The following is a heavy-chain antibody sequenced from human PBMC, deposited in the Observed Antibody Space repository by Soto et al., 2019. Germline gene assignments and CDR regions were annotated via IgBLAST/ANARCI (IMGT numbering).Heavy chain of an antibody. CDR2: IERDDDDK. D-gene: IGHD1-20*01. Sequence: SGPTLVNPTETLTLTCTFSGFSLTSPGMCVSWIRQPPGKALEWLALIERDDDDKYYSTSLKTRLTISKDTRKNQVVLTMANMDPADTGTYYCARSIRGPRRFNGMDVWGQGTTVTVSS. J-gene: IGHJ6*02. CDR1: GFSLTSPGMC. V-gene: IGHV2-70*13. CDR3: ARSIRGPRRFNGMDV.